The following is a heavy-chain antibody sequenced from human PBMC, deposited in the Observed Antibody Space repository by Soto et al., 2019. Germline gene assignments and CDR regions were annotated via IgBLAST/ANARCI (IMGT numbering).Heavy chain of an antibody. CDR3: ARDLLLYGSSSTYYYYYGMDV. J-gene: IGHJ6*02. V-gene: IGHV3-30-3*01. D-gene: IGHD6-6*01. CDR1: GFTFSSYA. Sequence: VGSLRLSCAASGFTFSSYAMPWVRQAPGKGLEWVAVISCDGSNKYYADSVKGRFTISRDNSKNTLYLQMNSLRAEDTAVYYCARDLLLYGSSSTYYYYYGMDVWGQGTTVTVSS. CDR2: ISCDGSNK.